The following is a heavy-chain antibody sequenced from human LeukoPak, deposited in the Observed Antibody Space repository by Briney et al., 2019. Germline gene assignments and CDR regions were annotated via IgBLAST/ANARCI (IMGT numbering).Heavy chain of an antibody. CDR1: GGSISSSSYY. CDR3: ARLGSGWFGAYGYFDY. D-gene: IGHD6-19*01. Sequence: PSETLSLTCTVSGGSISSSSYYWGWIRQPPGKGLEWIGSIYYSGSTYYNPSLKSRVTISVDTSKNQFSLKLSSVTAADTAVYYCARLGSGWFGAYGYFDYWGQGTLVTVSS. CDR2: IYYSGST. V-gene: IGHV4-39*01. J-gene: IGHJ4*02.